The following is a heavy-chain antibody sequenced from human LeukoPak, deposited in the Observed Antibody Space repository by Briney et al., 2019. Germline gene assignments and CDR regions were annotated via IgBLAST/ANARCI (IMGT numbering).Heavy chain of an antibody. D-gene: IGHD2-8*01. CDR3: ARTIVLMVYALPNWFDP. CDR1: GGSISSGDYY. V-gene: IGHV4-30-4*08. Sequence: MSSETLSLTCTVSGGSISSGDYYWRWIRQPPGKGLEWIGYIYYSGSTYYNPSLKSRVTISVDTSKNQFSLKLSSVTAADTAVYYCARTIVLMVYALPNWFDPWGQGTLVSVSS. J-gene: IGHJ5*02. CDR2: IYYSGST.